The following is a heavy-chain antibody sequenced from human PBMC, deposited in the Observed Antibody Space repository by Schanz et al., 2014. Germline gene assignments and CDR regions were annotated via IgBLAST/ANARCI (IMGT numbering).Heavy chain of an antibody. CDR2: TSTDGTKT. CDR3: TRDRGALINHNDALDL. J-gene: IGHJ3*01. V-gene: IGHV3-30*04. CDR1: GFTFRGHA. D-gene: IGHD3-16*01. Sequence: QVQLVESGGGVVQPGTSLRLFCAASGFTFRGHAMHWVRQAPGQGLEKVAVTSTDGTKTYYAASVRGRFTISRDNSKNTVYLQMNSLRSEDTDVYYCTRDRGALINHNDALDLWGQGTMVSVSS.